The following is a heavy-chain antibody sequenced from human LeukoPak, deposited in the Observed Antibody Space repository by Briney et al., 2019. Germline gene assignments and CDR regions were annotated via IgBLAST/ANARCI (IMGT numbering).Heavy chain of an antibody. Sequence: ETLSLTCTVSGGSIGSNYMSWVRQTPGKGLEWVSLIYSGGSTYYADSVKGRFTISRDNSKNTLYLQMNSLRAEDTAVYYCRWEPKYWGQGTLVTVSS. J-gene: IGHJ4*02. CDR3: RWEPKY. CDR2: IYSGGST. CDR1: GGSIGSNY. D-gene: IGHD1-26*01. V-gene: IGHV3-66*01.